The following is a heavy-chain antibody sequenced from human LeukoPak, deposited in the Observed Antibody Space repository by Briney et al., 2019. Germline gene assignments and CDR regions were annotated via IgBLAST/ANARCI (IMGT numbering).Heavy chain of an antibody. CDR1: GYTFTGYY. CDR2: INPNSGGT. D-gene: IGHD3-3*01. Sequence: WASVKVSCKASGYTFTGYYMHWVRQAPGQGLEWMGWINPNSGGTNYAQKFQGRVTMTRDTSISTAYMELSRMISDDTAVYYCATSVGTSGPELDYWGQGTLVTVSS. J-gene: IGHJ4*02. CDR3: ATSVGTSGPELDY. V-gene: IGHV1-2*02.